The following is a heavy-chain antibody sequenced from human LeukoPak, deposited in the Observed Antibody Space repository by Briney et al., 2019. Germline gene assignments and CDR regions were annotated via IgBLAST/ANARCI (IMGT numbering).Heavy chain of an antibody. CDR2: IKEDGSEK. Sequence: GESLKISCAASGFTFSNYWMSWVRQAPGKGLEWVANIKEDGSEKYYVDSVKGRFTISRDNAKNSLYLQLNSLRAEDTAVYYCASQFWWAAVTGTALDCWGQGTLVTVSS. D-gene: IGHD6-19*01. CDR1: GFTFSNYW. CDR3: ASQFWWAAVTGTALDC. J-gene: IGHJ4*02. V-gene: IGHV3-7*05.